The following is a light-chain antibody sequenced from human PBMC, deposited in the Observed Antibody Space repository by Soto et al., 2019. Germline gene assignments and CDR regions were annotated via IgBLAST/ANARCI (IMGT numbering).Light chain of an antibody. CDR3: ASYARGSTLVV. Sequence: QSVLTQPPSASGSPGQSVAISCTGTSSDVGGYNYVSWYQQHPGKAPKLMIYEVNKRPSGVPDRFSGSKSGNTASLTVSGLQAEDEADYYCASYARGSTLVVFGGGTKLTVL. CDR2: EVN. CDR1: SSDVGGYNY. J-gene: IGLJ2*01. V-gene: IGLV2-8*01.